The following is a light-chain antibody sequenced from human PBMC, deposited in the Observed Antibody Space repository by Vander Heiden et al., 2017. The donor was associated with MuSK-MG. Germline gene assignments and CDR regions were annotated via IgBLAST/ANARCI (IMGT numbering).Light chain of an antibody. J-gene: IGKJ4*01. Sequence: EVVMTQSPATLSVSPGERATLSCRASQSVSSNLAWYQQKPGKAPRLLIYGASTRATDNPDRCSGSGSGTEFTLTISSLQSEDFAVYYCQQYDKWPPLTFGGGTKVEIK. CDR1: QSVSSN. CDR2: GAS. CDR3: QQYDKWPPLT. V-gene: IGKV3-15*01.